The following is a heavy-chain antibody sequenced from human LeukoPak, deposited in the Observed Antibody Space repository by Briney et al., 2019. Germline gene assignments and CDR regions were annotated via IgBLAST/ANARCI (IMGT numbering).Heavy chain of an antibody. CDR1: GGSISSSSYY. J-gene: IGHJ4*02. CDR2: IYYSGST. CDR3: ARQQNRYCSSTSCYVRHFDY. Sequence: SETLSLTCTVSGGSISSSSYYWGWIRQPPGKGLEWIGSIYYSGSTYYNPSLKSRVTISVDTSKNQFSLKLSSVTAADTAVYYCARQQNRYCSSTSCYVRHFDYWGQGTLVTVSS. V-gene: IGHV4-39*01. D-gene: IGHD2-2*01.